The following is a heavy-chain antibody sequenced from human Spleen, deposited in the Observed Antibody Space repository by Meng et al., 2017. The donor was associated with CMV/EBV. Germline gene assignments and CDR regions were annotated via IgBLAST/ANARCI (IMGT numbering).Heavy chain of an antibody. CDR2: INSDGSST. CDR1: GFTFDDYA. Sequence: GESLKISCAASGFTFDDYAMHWVRQAPGKGLVWVSRINSDGSSTSYADSVKGRFTISRDNAKNSVHLQMNSLRAEDTAVYFCAREIHNEFWNGYLYYGMDVWGQGTTVTVSS. V-gene: IGHV3-74*01. J-gene: IGHJ6*02. D-gene: IGHD3-3*01. CDR3: AREIHNEFWNGYLYYGMDV.